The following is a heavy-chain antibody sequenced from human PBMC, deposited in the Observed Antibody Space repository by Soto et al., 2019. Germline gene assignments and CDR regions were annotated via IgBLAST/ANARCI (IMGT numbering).Heavy chain of an antibody. V-gene: IGHV4-31*03. Sequence: SETLSLTCTVSGGSISSGGYYWSWIRQHPGKGLEWIGYIYYSGSTYYNPSLKSRVTISVDTSKNQFSLKLSSVTAADTAVYYCARDRGVLVAAKEGGYFDYWGQGTLVTVSS. CDR3: ARDRGVLVAAKEGGYFDY. D-gene: IGHD2-15*01. J-gene: IGHJ4*02. CDR1: GGSISSGGYY. CDR2: IYYSGST.